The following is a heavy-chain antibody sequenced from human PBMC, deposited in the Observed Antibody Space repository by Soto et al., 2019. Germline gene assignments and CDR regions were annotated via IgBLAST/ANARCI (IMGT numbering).Heavy chain of an antibody. CDR3: ARSLMDV. V-gene: IGHV4-39*01. CDR1: GGSIRESGLY. CDR2: IFVSGRT. Sequence: QMQLQASGPGLVKPSETLSLTCTVSGGSIRESGLYWGWIRQSPGQGLEWIGSIFVSGRTHYNPSLKSRVSISIDASKTQFSLKVISVAGADTGVYYCARSLMDVWGKATTVTVSS. J-gene: IGHJ6*03.